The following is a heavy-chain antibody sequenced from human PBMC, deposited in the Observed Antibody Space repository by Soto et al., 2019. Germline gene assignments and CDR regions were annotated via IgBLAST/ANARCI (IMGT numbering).Heavy chain of an antibody. Sequence: GASVTVSCKASGYTFTSYAMHWVSQAPGQRLEWMGWINAGNGNTKYSQKFQGRVTITRDTSASTAYMELSSLRSEDTAVYYCARTAITMIVPMAEFDIWGQGTMGTVSS. V-gene: IGHV1-3*01. CDR3: ARTAITMIVPMAEFDI. D-gene: IGHD3-22*01. CDR1: GYTFTSYA. J-gene: IGHJ3*02. CDR2: INAGNGNT.